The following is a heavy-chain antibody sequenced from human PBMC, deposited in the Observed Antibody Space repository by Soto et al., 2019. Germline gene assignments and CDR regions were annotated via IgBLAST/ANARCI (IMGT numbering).Heavy chain of an antibody. J-gene: IGHJ5*02. CDR3: VRDGTKTLRDWFDP. D-gene: IGHD1-1*01. CDR2: IYATGTT. CDR1: GASISGFY. Sequence: SEILSLTCTVSGASISGFYWSWIRKSAGKGLEWIGRIYATGTTDYNPSLKSRVMMSVDTSKKQFSLKLRSVTAADTAVYYCVRDGTKTLRDWFDPWGQG. V-gene: IGHV4-4*07.